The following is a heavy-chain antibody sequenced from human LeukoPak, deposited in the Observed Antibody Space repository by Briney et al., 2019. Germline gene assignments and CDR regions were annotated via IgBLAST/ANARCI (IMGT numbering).Heavy chain of an antibody. CDR2: IIPIFGTA. J-gene: IGHJ4*02. V-gene: IGHV1-69*13. CDR1: GGTFSGYA. D-gene: IGHD3-10*01. Sequence: ASVKVSCKASGGTFSGYAISWVRQAPGQGLEWMGGIIPIFGTANYAQKFQGRVTITADESTSTAYMELSSLRSEDTAVYYCARDLWFDGGANDYWGQGTLVTVSS. CDR3: ARDLWFDGGANDY.